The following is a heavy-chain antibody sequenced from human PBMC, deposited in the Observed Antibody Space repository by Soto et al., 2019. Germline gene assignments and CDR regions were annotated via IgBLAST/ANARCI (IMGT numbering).Heavy chain of an antibody. Sequence: EVQLVESGGGSVQPGGSLRLSCAASGFTFSTFSMNWVRQAPGRGLEWMSYISGGGRPISYADSVKGRFTISRDNAKNSLYLQMDSLTHEDTVVYYCARDLGWAFDSWGQGTLVTVSS. D-gene: IGHD6-19*01. CDR2: ISGGGRPI. CDR3: ARDLGWAFDS. V-gene: IGHV3-48*02. CDR1: GFTFSTFS. J-gene: IGHJ4*02.